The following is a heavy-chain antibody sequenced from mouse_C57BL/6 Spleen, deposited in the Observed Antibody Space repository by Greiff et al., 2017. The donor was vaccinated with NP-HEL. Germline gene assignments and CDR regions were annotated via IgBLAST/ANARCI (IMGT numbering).Heavy chain of an antibody. J-gene: IGHJ4*01. V-gene: IGHV14-4*01. Sequence: VHVKQSGAELVRPGASVKLSCTASGFNIKDDYMHWVKQRPEQGLEWIGWIDPENGDTEYASKFQGKATITADTSSNTAYLQLSSLTSEDTAVYYCTTLYSNGDYYAMDYWGQGTSVTVSS. D-gene: IGHD2-5*01. CDR3: TTLYSNGDYYAMDY. CDR2: IDPENGDT. CDR1: GFNIKDDY.